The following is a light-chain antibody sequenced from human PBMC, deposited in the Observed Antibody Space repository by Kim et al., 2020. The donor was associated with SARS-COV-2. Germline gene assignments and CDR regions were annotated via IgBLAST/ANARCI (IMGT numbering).Light chain of an antibody. CDR3: ASYTSSSTWV. Sequence: QSALPQPASVSGSPGQSITISCTGTSDDVGAYDYVSWYQQYPGTAPKLMTYDVSKRPPGVSNRYSGSKSGSTASLTISGLQAEDEANYYCASYTSSSTWVFGGGTK. V-gene: IGLV2-14*03. CDR1: SDDVGAYDY. CDR2: DVS. J-gene: IGLJ3*02.